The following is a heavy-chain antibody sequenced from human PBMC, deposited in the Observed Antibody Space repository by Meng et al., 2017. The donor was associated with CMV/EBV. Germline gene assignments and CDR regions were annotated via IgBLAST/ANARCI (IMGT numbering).Heavy chain of an antibody. V-gene: IGHV3-21*04. Sequence: GESLKISCAASGFTFSSYSMNWVRQAPGKGLEWVSSISSSSSYTYYADSVKGRFTISRDNSKNTLYLQMNSLRAEDTAVYYCAKGGGVAHYYYYGMDVWGQGTTVTVSS. D-gene: IGHD3-3*01. J-gene: IGHJ6*02. CDR1: GFTFSSYS. CDR3: AKGGGVAHYYYYGMDV. CDR2: ISSSSSYT.